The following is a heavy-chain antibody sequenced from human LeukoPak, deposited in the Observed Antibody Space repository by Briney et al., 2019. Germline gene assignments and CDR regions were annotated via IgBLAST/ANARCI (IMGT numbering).Heavy chain of an antibody. Sequence: GGSLRLSCAAAGFTFSSYWMSWVRQAAGKGLEWVANIKRDGSEKYYVDSVKGRFTISRDNAKNSLYLQMNSLRAEDTAVYYCASSRGGRALYYFDYWGQGTLVTVSS. CDR3: ASSRGGRALYYFDY. CDR1: GFTFSSYW. V-gene: IGHV3-7*01. D-gene: IGHD3-10*01. CDR2: IKRDGSEK. J-gene: IGHJ4*02.